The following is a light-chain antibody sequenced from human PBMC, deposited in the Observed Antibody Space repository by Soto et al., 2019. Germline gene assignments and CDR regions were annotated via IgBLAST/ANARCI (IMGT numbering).Light chain of an antibody. CDR3: SSYTGDTTPV. CDR1: SSDVGGYNY. CDR2: EVS. J-gene: IGLJ2*01. V-gene: IGLV2-14*01. Sequence: QSALTQPASVSGSPGQSITISCTGSSSDVGGYNYVSWYQQHPGKAPKLMIYEVSNRPSGVSHRFSGSRSGNTASLTISGLQAEDEADYYCSSYTGDTTPVFGGGTKLTVL.